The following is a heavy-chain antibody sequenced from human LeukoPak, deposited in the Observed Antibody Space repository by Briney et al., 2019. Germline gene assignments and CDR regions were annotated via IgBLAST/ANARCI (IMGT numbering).Heavy chain of an antibody. Sequence: GSLRLSWAASGFTFSNYSMDWVRQAPGKGLEGVSFISSSSSTIYYADSVKGRFTISRDNAKNSLYLQMNSLRAEDTAVYYCARDILTGSQSRFQHWGQGTLVTVSS. V-gene: IGHV3-48*01. CDR3: ARDILTGSQSRFQH. D-gene: IGHD3-9*01. J-gene: IGHJ1*01. CDR1: GFTFSNYS. CDR2: ISSSSSTI.